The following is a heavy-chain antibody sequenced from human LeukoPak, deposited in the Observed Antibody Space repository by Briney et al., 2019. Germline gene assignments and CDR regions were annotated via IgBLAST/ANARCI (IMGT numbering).Heavy chain of an antibody. Sequence: PGGSLRLSCAASGFTFSSYAMTWVRQAPGKGLEWVAVISYDGSNKYYADSVKGRFTISRDNSKNTLYLQMNSLRAEDTAVYYCARGGRRVGSTRPYNWFDPWGQGTLVTVSS. CDR1: GFTFSSYA. D-gene: IGHD1-26*01. V-gene: IGHV3-30*04. CDR3: ARGGRRVGSTRPYNWFDP. J-gene: IGHJ5*02. CDR2: ISYDGSNK.